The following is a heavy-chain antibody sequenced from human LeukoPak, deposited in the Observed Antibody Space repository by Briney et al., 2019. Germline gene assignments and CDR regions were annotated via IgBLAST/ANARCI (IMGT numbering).Heavy chain of an antibody. Sequence: ASVKVSCKASGGTFSSYGISWVRQAPGQGLEWMGGIIPIFGTANYAQKFQGRVTITADESTSTAYMELSSLRSEDTAVYYCARDPPSHYYDSSGSGWFDPWGQGTLVTVSS. J-gene: IGHJ5*02. CDR2: IIPIFGTA. D-gene: IGHD3-22*01. CDR1: GGTFSSYG. CDR3: ARDPPSHYYDSSGSGWFDP. V-gene: IGHV1-69*13.